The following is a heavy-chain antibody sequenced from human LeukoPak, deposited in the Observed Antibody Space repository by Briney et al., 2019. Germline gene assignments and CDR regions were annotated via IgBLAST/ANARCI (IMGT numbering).Heavy chain of an antibody. J-gene: IGHJ6*02. V-gene: IGHV3-74*01. CDR3: ARDAVDTANAV. CDR2: INSDGSIT. CDR1: GFTFTTYW. Sequence: GGSLRLSCAAPGFTFTTYWMHWVRQAPGKGLVWVSHINSDGSITSYADSVKGRFTISRDNAKNTLYLQMNSLRAEDTAVYYCARDAVDTANAVWGQGTTVTVSS. D-gene: IGHD5-18*01.